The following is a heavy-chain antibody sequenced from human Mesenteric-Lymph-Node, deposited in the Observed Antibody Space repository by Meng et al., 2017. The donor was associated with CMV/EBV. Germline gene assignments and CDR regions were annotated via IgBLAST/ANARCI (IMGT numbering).Heavy chain of an antibody. Sequence: SCKASGYTFTSYDINWVRQAPGQGLEWMGWISAYNGNTNYAQKLQGRVTMTTDTSTSTAYMELRSLRSDDTAVYYCARGGRTAMVWNYWGQGTLVTVSS. J-gene: IGHJ4*02. CDR3: ARGGRTAMVWNY. CDR1: GYTFTSYD. D-gene: IGHD5-18*01. V-gene: IGHV1-18*01. CDR2: ISAYNGNT.